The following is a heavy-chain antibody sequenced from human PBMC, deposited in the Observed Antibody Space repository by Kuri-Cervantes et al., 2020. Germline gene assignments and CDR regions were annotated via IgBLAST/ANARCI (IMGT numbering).Heavy chain of an antibody. V-gene: IGHV3-7*01. CDR1: GFTFSSYW. Sequence: GGSLRLSCAASGFTFSSYWMSWVRQAPGKGLEWVANIIQDGSEKYSVDSVKGRFTISRDNAKNSLYLQMNSLRAEDTAVYYCARGAENWNYAYYMDVWGKGTTVTVSS. CDR3: ARGAENWNYAYYMDV. CDR2: IIQDGSEK. D-gene: IGHD1-1*01. J-gene: IGHJ6*03.